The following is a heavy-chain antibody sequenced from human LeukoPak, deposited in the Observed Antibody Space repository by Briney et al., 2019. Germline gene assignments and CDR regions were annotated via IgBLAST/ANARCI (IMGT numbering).Heavy chain of an antibody. D-gene: IGHD3-10*02. CDR1: GYTLTELS. CDR3: ACPGSYYKSIDYFDY. CDR2: FDPEDGET. Sequence: ASVKVSCKVSGYTLTELSMHWVRQAPGKGLEWMGGFDPEDGETIYAQKFQGRVTMTEDTSTDTAYMELSSLRSEDTAVYYCACPGSYYKSIDYFDYWGQGTLVTVSS. V-gene: IGHV1-24*01. J-gene: IGHJ4*02.